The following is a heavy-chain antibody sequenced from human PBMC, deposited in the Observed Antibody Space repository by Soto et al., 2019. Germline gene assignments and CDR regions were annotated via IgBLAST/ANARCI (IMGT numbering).Heavy chain of an antibody. V-gene: IGHV3-33*01. Sequence: GGSMRLACAASGFTFRSYGMDGVRQAPGKGLEWVEVIWYDGSNKYYADSVKGRFTISRDNSKNTLYLQMNSLRAEDTAVYYCARDAPGYKFIWGQGTLVTVSS. J-gene: IGHJ4*02. CDR2: IWYDGSNK. CDR1: GFTFRSYG. D-gene: IGHD1-20*01. CDR3: ARDAPGYKFI.